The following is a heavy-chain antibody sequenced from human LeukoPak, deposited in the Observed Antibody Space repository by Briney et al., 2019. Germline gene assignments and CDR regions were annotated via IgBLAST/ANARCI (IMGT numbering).Heavy chain of an antibody. CDR2: ISGSGGST. CDR1: GFTFSSYA. V-gene: IGHV3-23*01. Sequence: GESLSLSCAAAGFTFSSYAMSWVRQAPGKGLEWVSAISGSGGSTYYADSVKGRFTISRDNSKNTLYLQMNSLRAEDTAVYYCAKERMITFGRPSRYFDYWSQGTLVTVSS. D-gene: IGHD3-16*01. CDR3: AKERMITFGRPSRYFDY. J-gene: IGHJ4*02.